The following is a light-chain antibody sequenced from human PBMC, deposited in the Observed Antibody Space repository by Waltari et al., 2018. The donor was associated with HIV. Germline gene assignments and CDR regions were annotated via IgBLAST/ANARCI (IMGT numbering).Light chain of an antibody. V-gene: IGLV3-21*01. CDR1: NLGNRD. CDR2: DDD. Sequence: SYVLPQPPSISVAPGKTAKITCGGNNLGNRDVHWYQQKAGQAPILVIYDDDDRPSGIPERFSGSNSENTATLTINRIEVGDEADYYCQVWDSGSDHVFGSGTTVTVL. J-gene: IGLJ1*01. CDR3: QVWDSGSDHV.